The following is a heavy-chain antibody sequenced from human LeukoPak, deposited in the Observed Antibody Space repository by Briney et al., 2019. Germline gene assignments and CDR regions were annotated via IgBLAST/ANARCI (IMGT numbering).Heavy chain of an antibody. V-gene: IGHV3-74*01. CDR2: LNTDGSST. J-gene: IGHJ5*02. D-gene: IGHD3-22*01. Sequence: TGGSLRLSCAASGFTFSSHWMHWVRQAPGKGLVWVSRLNTDGSSTLYADSVKGRFTISRDNAKNTLYLQMNSLRAEDTAVYYCARGYYDSNDSNRSNWFDPWGQGTLVTVSS. CDR1: GFTFSSHW. CDR3: ARGYYDSNDSNRSNWFDP.